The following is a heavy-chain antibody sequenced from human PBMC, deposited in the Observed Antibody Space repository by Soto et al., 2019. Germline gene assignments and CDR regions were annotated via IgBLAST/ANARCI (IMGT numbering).Heavy chain of an antibody. CDR3: AKHESDWNDHFDY. D-gene: IGHD1-1*01. J-gene: IGHJ4*02. V-gene: IGHV3-30*18. Sequence: QVQLVESGGGVVQPGRSLRLSCAASGFSFSSYGMHWVRQAPGKGLEWVAMISYDGTDEYYADSVKGRFTISRDNSKNAVYLQMNSLISEDTSVYYCAKHESDWNDHFDYWCQGTLVTVSS. CDR1: GFSFSSYG. CDR2: ISYDGTDE.